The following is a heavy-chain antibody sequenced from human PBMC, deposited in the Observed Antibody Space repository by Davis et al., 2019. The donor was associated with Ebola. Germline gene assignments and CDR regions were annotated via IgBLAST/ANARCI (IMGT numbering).Heavy chain of an antibody. D-gene: IGHD2-2*01. J-gene: IGHJ3*02. CDR2: IDWDDDK. V-gene: IGHV2-70*01. CDR3: ARSPRYQLRDGIDI. CDR1: GFSLSSSGMC. Sequence: SGPTLVKPTQTLTLTCTFSGFSLSSSGMCVSWIRQHQGKALEWLALIDWDDDKYYSTSLKTRLTISKDTSKNQVVLTMTNMDPVDTATYYSARSPRYQLRDGIDIWGQGTMVTVSS.